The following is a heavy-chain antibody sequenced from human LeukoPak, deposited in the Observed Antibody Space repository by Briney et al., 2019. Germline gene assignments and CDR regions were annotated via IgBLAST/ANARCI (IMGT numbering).Heavy chain of an antibody. J-gene: IGHJ4*02. CDR2: ISYDGSNK. V-gene: IGHV3-30-3*01. CDR3: ARDDLDDYGDYNPDY. D-gene: IGHD4-17*01. Sequence: GGSLRLSCAASGFTLSSYALHWVRQAPGKGLEWVAVISYDGSNKYYADSVKGRFTISRDNSKNTLYLQMNSLRADDTAVYYCARDDLDDYGDYNPDYWGQGTLVTVSS. CDR1: GFTLSSYA.